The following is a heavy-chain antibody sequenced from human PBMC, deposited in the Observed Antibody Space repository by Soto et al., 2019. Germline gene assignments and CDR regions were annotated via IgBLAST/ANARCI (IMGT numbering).Heavy chain of an antibody. CDR1: GYTFTSYD. J-gene: IGHJ5*02. CDR3: ARSKAGTKMTGYCSSTSCYFAWDWFDP. D-gene: IGHD2-2*01. CDR2: MNPNSGNT. Sequence: ASVKVSCKASGYTFTSYDINWVRQATGQGLEWMGWMNPNSGNTGYAQKFQGRVTMTRNTSISAAYMELSSLRSEDTAVYYCARSKAGTKMTGYCSSTSCYFAWDWFDPWGQGTLVTVSS. V-gene: IGHV1-8*01.